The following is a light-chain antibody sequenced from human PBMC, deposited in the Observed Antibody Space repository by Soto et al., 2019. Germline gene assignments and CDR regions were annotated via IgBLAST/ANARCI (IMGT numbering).Light chain of an antibody. CDR3: QQYGSLVPGLT. CDR1: QSVSSY. V-gene: IGKV3-11*01. CDR2: DAS. Sequence: EIVLTQSPATLSLSPGERATLSCRASQSVSSYLAWYQQKPGQAPRLLIYDASNRATGIPARFTGSGSGTDFSLTISRLEPEDFAVYYCQQYGSLVPGLTFGGGTKVDIK. J-gene: IGKJ4*01.